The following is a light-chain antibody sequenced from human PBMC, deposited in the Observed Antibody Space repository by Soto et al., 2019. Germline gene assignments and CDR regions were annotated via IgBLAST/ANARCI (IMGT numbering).Light chain of an antibody. Sequence: QSVLTQPPSVSAAPGQKVTISCSGSSSNIGKNYVSWYQQLPGTAPKLLIYDNDKRPSGIPDRFSGSRSGTSATLGITGLQTGDEADYYCGSWDGSLRVVVFGGGTKVTVL. CDR3: GSWDGSLRVVV. CDR2: DND. CDR1: SSNIGKNY. V-gene: IGLV1-51*01. J-gene: IGLJ2*01.